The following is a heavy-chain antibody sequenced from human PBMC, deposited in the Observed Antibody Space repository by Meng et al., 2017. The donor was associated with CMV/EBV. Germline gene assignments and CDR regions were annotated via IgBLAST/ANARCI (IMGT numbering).Heavy chain of an antibody. CDR1: GGSFSGYY. D-gene: IGHD2-2*01. Sequence: SETLSLTCAVYGGSFSGYYWSWIRQPPGKGLEWIGEINHSGSTNYNPSLKSRVTISVDTSKNQFSLKLSSVTAADTAVYYCARESRGSSPLYYYYYGMDVWGQGTTVTVSS. CDR2: INHSGST. CDR3: ARESRGSSPLYYYYYGMDV. V-gene: IGHV4-34*01. J-gene: IGHJ6*02.